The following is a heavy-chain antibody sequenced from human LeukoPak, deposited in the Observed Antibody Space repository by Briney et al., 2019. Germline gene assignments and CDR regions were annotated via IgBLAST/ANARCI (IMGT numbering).Heavy chain of an antibody. D-gene: IGHD6-13*01. CDR3: AKDAAGPEY. CDR2: ISAGGGST. CDR1: GLTFSDYS. Sequence: PGGSLRLSCADSGLTFSDYSMTWVPQAPGRGLFGDSGISAGGGSTYYADSVKGRFSISRDNSRNTLYLQMNSLRAEDTAVYYCAKDAAGPEYWGQGTLVTVSS. J-gene: IGHJ4*02. V-gene: IGHV3-23*01.